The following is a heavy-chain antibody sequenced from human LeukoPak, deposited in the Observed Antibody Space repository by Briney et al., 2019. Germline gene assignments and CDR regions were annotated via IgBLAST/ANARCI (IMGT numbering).Heavy chain of an antibody. CDR3: ARTPEHSRQNWNYEEINYYYYMDV. D-gene: IGHD1-7*01. J-gene: IGHJ6*03. CDR1: GYSFTSYW. Sequence: GESLKISCKGSGYSFTSYWIGWVRQMPGKGLEWMGIIYPGDSDTRYSPSFQGQVTISADKSISTAYLQWSSLKASDTAMYYCARTPEHSRQNWNYEEINYYYYMDVWGKGTTVTVSS. CDR2: IYPGDSDT. V-gene: IGHV5-51*01.